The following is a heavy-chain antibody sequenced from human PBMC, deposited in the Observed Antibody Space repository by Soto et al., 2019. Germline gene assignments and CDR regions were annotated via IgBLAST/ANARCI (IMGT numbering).Heavy chain of an antibody. CDR1: GFTFSSYA. J-gene: IGHJ4*02. CDR2: ISGSGGST. V-gene: IGHV3-23*01. CDR3: AKRSDGGSYYGPVDY. Sequence: PGGSLRLSCAASGFTFSSYAMSWVRQAPGKGLEWVSAISGSGGSTYYADSVKGRFTISRDNSKNTLYLQMNSLRAEDTAVYYCAKRSDGGSYYGPVDYWGQGTLVTVSS. D-gene: IGHD1-26*01.